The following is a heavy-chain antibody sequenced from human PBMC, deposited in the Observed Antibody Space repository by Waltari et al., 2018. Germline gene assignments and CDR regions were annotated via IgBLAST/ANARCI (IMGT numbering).Heavy chain of an antibody. CDR2: INPRGGST. Sequence: QVQLVQSGAEVKKPGASVKVSCKASGYTFTSYYMHWVRQAPGQGLEWMGIINPRGGSTSDAQKFQGRVTMTEDTSTDTAYMELSSLRSEDTAVYYCATRAGIVATVSNYYYGMDVWGQGTTVTVSS. J-gene: IGHJ6*02. CDR1: GYTFTSYY. D-gene: IGHD5-12*01. CDR3: ATRAGIVATVSNYYYGMDV. V-gene: IGHV1-46*01.